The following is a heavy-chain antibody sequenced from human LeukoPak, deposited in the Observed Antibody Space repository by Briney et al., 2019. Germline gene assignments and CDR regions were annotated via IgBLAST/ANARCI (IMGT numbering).Heavy chain of an antibody. CDR2: ISGYNDNT. D-gene: IGHD1-26*01. V-gene: IGHV1-18*01. Sequence: ASVKVSCKASGYTFSSYGISWVRQAPGQGLEWMGWISGYNDNTKYYAQKLQGRVTMTTDTSTSTAYMELRSLRSDDTAVYYCAREVGIVGAIFDYWGQGTLVTVSS. CDR3: AREVGIVGAIFDY. J-gene: IGHJ4*02. CDR1: GYTFSSYG.